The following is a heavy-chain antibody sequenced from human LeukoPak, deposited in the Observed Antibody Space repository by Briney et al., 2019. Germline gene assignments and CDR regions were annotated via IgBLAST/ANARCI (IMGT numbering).Heavy chain of an antibody. CDR1: GFTFSSYE. J-gene: IGHJ4*02. Sequence: GGSLRLSCAASGFTFSSYEMNWVRQAPGKGLEWVSYISSSGSTIYYADSVKGRFTISRDNAKNSLYLQMNSLRAEDTAVYYCARDYGGSSPFDYWGQGTLVTVSS. D-gene: IGHD4-23*01. V-gene: IGHV3-48*03. CDR2: ISSSGSTI. CDR3: ARDYGGSSPFDY.